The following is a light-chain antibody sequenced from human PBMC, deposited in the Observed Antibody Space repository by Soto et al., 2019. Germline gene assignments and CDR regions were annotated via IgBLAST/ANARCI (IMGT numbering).Light chain of an antibody. CDR1: SSNIGGNS. CDR3: GSWDSSLSAYV. CDR2: DDD. Sequence: SVLTQPPSVSSAPGRRVTISCSGSSSNIGGNSVSLYQQLPGTAPKLLIYDDDKRPSGIPDRFSGSKSGTSATLGITGFQTGDEADYYCGSWDSSLSAYVFGTGTKVTVL. J-gene: IGLJ1*01. V-gene: IGLV1-51*01.